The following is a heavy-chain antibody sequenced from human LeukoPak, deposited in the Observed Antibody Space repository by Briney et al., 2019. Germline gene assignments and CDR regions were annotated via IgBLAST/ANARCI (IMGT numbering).Heavy chain of an antibody. CDR2: ISGYGDTT. D-gene: IGHD3-10*01. CDR3: AKDRGPFVGIDNNWFDP. J-gene: IGHJ5*02. Sequence: PGGPLRLACAASGFKFNIFAMSWVRQAPGKGLEWVSSISGYGDTTYYADSVKGRFTLSRDNSKGTLDLQMFSLRAEDTAVYYCAKDRGPFVGIDNNWFDPWGQGTLVTVSS. V-gene: IGHV3-23*01. CDR1: GFKFNIFA.